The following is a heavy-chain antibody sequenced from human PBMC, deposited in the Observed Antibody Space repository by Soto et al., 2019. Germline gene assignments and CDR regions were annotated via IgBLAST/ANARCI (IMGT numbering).Heavy chain of an antibody. J-gene: IGHJ6*02. CDR2: ISYDGILK. V-gene: IGHV3-30*03. D-gene: IGHD5-18*01. CDR3: ARERNTGYDYSYYYGMDV. Sequence: GGSLRLSCEASGSTFSAFGMHWVRQAPGKGLEWVAIISYDGILKYYADPVKGRFTISRDNSKNTLYLQMNSLRAEDTAVYYCARERNTGYDYSYYYGMDVWGQGTTVTVSS. CDR1: GSTFSAFG.